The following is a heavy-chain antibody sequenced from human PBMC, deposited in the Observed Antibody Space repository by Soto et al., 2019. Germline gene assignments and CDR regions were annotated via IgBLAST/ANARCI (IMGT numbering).Heavy chain of an antibody. V-gene: IGHV3-48*01. Sequence: GGSLILSCAACGFTFSSYSMTWVRQAPGKGLEWVSYISRSSSSIYYADSVKGRFTISRDNAKNSLYLQMTSLRAEDTAVYYCATVRCSSTSCYDGHMDVWGKGTTVTVSS. CDR3: ATVRCSSTSCYDGHMDV. D-gene: IGHD2-2*01. CDR1: GFTFSSYS. CDR2: ISRSSSSI. J-gene: IGHJ6*03.